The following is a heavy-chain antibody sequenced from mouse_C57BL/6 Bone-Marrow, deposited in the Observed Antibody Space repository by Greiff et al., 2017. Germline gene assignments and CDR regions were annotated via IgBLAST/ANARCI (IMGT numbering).Heavy chain of an antibody. CDR1: GFTFSSYA. CDR3: AKRSSSFAY. V-gene: IGHV5-4*03. CDR2: ISDGGSYT. J-gene: IGHJ3*01. D-gene: IGHD1-1*01. Sequence: EVKLVESGGGLVKPGGSLKLSCAASGFTFSSYAMSWVRQTPEKRLEWVATISDGGSYTYYPDNVKGRFTISRDNAKNNLYLQMSHLKSADTAMYYCAKRSSSFAYWGQGTLVTVSA.